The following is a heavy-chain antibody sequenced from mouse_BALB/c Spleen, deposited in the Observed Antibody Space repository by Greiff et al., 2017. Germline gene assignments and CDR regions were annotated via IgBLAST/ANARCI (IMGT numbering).Heavy chain of an antibody. CDR3: TRESSTMVANDAMDY. CDR1: GFTFSSYT. D-gene: IGHD2-2*01. Sequence: EVKLMESGGGLVKPGGSLKLSCAASGFTFSSYTMSWVRQTPEKRLEWVATISSGDSYTYYPDSVKGRVTISRDNAKNTLYLQMSSLKSEDSAMYYCTRESSTMVANDAMDYWGQGTSVTVSA. J-gene: IGHJ4*01. V-gene: IGHV5-6-4*01. CDR2: ISSGDSYT.